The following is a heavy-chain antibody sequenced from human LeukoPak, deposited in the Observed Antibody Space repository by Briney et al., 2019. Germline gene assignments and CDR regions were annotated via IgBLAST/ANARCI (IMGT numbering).Heavy chain of an antibody. J-gene: IGHJ5*02. CDR1: GYTFTDYY. V-gene: IGHV1-2*02. CDR3: ARFQLRGVNIP. CDR2: INPNSGGT. Sequence: ASVEVSCKTSGYTFTDYYLHWVRQAPGQGPEWMGWINPNSGGTNYAQKFQGRVTMTRDTSITTAYLELSRLRFDGTAVYYCARFQLRGVNIPWGQGTLVTVSS. D-gene: IGHD3-10*01.